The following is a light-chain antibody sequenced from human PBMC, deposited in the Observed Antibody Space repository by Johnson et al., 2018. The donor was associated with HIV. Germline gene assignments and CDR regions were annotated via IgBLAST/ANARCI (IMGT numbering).Light chain of an antibody. CDR3: GTWDSSLSAHV. J-gene: IGLJ1*01. CDR1: SSNIGNNY. V-gene: IGLV1-51*01. CDR2: DNN. Sequence: QSVLTQPPSVSAAPVQKVTISCSGSSSNIGNNYVSWYQQLPGTAPKLLIYDNNKRPSGIPDLFSGSKSGTSATLDITGLQTGDEADYYCGTWDSSLSAHVFGTGTKVTVL.